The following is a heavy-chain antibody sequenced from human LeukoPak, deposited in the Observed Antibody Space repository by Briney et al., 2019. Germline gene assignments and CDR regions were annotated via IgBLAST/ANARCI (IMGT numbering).Heavy chain of an antibody. D-gene: IGHD3-10*01. J-gene: IGHJ5*02. Sequence: GESLKISCKGSGYSFTSYWIGWVRQMPGKGLEWMGITYPGDSDTRYSPSFQGQVTISADKSISTAYLQWSSLKASDTAMYYCARGKSITMVRGAKWWFDPWGQGTLVTVSS. CDR2: TYPGDSDT. V-gene: IGHV5-51*01. CDR3: ARGKSITMVRGAKWWFDP. CDR1: GYSFTSYW.